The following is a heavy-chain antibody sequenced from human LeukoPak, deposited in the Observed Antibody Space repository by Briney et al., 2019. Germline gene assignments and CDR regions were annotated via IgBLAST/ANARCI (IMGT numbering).Heavy chain of an antibody. D-gene: IGHD6-19*01. CDR3: ARVVAVAGPDAFDI. V-gene: IGHV4-59*01. Sequence: SETLSLTCTVSGGSISSYYWSWLRQPPGKGLEWIGYIYYSGSTNYNPSLKSRVTISVDTSKNQFSLKLSSVTAADTAVYYCARVVAVAGPDAFDIWGQETMVTVSS. CDR2: IYYSGST. CDR1: GGSISSYY. J-gene: IGHJ3*02.